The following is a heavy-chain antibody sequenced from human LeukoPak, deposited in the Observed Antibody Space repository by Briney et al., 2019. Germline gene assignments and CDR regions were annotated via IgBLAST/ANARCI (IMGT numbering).Heavy chain of an antibody. CDR2: IIPIFGTA. V-gene: IGHV1-69*05. J-gene: IGHJ4*02. CDR1: GGTFSSYA. CDR3: ARGLLLGGFAFDY. D-gene: IGHD2-15*01. Sequence: SVKVSCKASGGTFSSYAISWVRQAPGQGLEWMGGIIPIFGTANYAQKFQGRVTMTTDTSTSTAYMELRSLRSDDTAVYYCARGLLLGGFAFDYWGQGTLVTVSS.